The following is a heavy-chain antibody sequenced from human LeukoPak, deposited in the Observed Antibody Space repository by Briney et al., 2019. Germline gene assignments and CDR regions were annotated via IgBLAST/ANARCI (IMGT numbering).Heavy chain of an antibody. V-gene: IGHV4-59*01. J-gene: IGHJ4*02. CDR3: ARSYSSGPFDL. CDR2: IYYSGST. CDR1: GDSISSYY. D-gene: IGHD6-19*01. Sequence: SETLSLTCTVSGDSISSYYWNWIRQPPGKGLEWIGYIYYSGSTKYNASLKSRVTISLDTSNNQFSLKLRSMTAADTAVYYCARSYSSGPFDLWGQGTLVIASS.